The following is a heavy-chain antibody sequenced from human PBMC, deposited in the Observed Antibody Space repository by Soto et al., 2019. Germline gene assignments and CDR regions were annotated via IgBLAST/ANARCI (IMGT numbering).Heavy chain of an antibody. CDR2: ISYDGSNK. D-gene: IGHD1-26*01. V-gene: IGHV3-30*18. CDR1: GFTFSSYG. Sequence: GGSLRLSCAASGFTFSSYGMHWVRQAPGKGLEWVAVISYDGSNKYYADSVKGRFTISRDNSKNTLYLQMNSLRAEDTAVYYCAKEMYSGSYYEFLAYYYYYGMDVWGQGTTVTVSS. CDR3: AKEMYSGSYYEFLAYYYYYGMDV. J-gene: IGHJ6*02.